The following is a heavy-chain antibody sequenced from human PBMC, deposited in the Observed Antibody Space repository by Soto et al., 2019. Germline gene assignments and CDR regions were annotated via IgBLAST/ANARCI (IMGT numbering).Heavy chain of an antibody. D-gene: IGHD6-13*01. CDR2: ISWNSGSI. Sequence: EVQLVESGGGLVQPGRSLRLSCAASGFTFDDYAMHWVRQAPGKGLEWVSGISWNSGSIGYADSVKGRFTISRDNAKNSRYLQMNSLRAEDTALYYCAKAIAAAGTGAAFDIWGQGTMVTVSS. CDR1: GFTFDDYA. V-gene: IGHV3-9*01. J-gene: IGHJ3*02. CDR3: AKAIAAAGTGAAFDI.